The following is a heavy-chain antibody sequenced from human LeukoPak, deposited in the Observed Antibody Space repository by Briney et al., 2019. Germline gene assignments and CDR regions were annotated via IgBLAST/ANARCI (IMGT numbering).Heavy chain of an antibody. J-gene: IGHJ4*02. D-gene: IGHD6-19*01. V-gene: IGHV4-61*02. CDR2: IYTSGST. CDR3: ARAVAGRGDFDY. CDR1: GGFISSGSYY. Sequence: SHTLSLICTVSGGFISSGSYYWSWIRQTAGKGLEWIGRIYTSGSTNYNPSLKSRVTISVDTSKNQFSLKLSSVTAADTAVYYCARAVAGRGDFDYWGQGTLVTVSS.